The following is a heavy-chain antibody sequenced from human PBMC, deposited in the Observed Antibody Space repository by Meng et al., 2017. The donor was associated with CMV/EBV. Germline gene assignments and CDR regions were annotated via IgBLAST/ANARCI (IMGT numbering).Heavy chain of an antibody. CDR1: GGSFSVYD. CDR2: INHSGST. CDR3: ARGSIAARLGLGD. D-gene: IGHD6-6*01. J-gene: IGHJ4*02. Sequence: QVQLQQWGPERLKPSETLSLTCAVYGGSFSVYDWSWIRQPPGKGLEWIGEINHSGSTNYNPSLKSRVTISVDTSKNQFSLKLSSVTAADTAVYYCARGSIAARLGLGDWGQGTLVTVSS. V-gene: IGHV4-34*01.